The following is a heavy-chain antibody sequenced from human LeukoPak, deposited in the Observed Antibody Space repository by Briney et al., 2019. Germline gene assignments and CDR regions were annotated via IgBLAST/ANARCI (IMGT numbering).Heavy chain of an antibody. J-gene: IGHJ6*03. CDR1: GGSISSGSYY. CDR3: AGVDPNYDFWSGQSYYYYMDV. V-gene: IGHV4-61*02. Sequence: SETLSLTCTVSGGSISSGSYYWSWIRQPAGKGLEWIGRIYTSGSTNYNPSLKSRVTISVDTSKNQFSLKLSSVTAADTAVYYCAGVDPNYDFWSGQSYYYYMDVWGKGTTVTVSS. D-gene: IGHD3-3*01. CDR2: IYTSGST.